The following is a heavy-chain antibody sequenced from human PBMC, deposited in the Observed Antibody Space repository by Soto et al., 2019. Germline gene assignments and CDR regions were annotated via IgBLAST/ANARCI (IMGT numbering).Heavy chain of an antibody. Sequence: QVPLEQSGAEVKQPGSSVKVSCKASGGNFQTYAFTWVRQAPGQGLEWMGGIIPVFASTTSAQKFQGRVTISADASTNSVYLELSSLRSEDTAIYFCARVRTGVYGSGRTSPLFYYGMDVWGQGTAVTVSS. CDR1: GGNFQTYA. CDR3: ARVRTGVYGSGRTSPLFYYGMDV. V-gene: IGHV1-69*12. J-gene: IGHJ6*02. CDR2: IIPVFAST. D-gene: IGHD3-10*01.